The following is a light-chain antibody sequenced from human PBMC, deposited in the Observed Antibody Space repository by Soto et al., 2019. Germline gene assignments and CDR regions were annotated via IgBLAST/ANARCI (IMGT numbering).Light chain of an antibody. Sequence: DIQMTQSPSTLSASVGDRVTITCRATQNIYGWLAWYQQKSGKAPKLLIYDASSLESGVPSRFSGSGFGTEFTVNISSLQPDDFATYYGQQYNSYPWTFGQGTKVEVK. J-gene: IGKJ1*01. V-gene: IGKV1-5*01. CDR3: QQYNSYPWT. CDR1: QNIYGW. CDR2: DAS.